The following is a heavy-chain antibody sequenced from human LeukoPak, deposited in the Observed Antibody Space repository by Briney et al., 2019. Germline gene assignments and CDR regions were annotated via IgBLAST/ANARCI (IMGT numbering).Heavy chain of an antibody. CDR3: ARDPTRIVVVPAAPDC. D-gene: IGHD2-2*01. Sequence: GASVKVSCKASGYTFTGYYMHWVRQAPGQGLEWMGWINPNSGGTNYAQKFQGRVTMTRDTSISTAYMELSRLRSDDTAVYYCARDPTRIVVVPAAPDCWGQGTLVTVSS. CDR1: GYTFTGYY. J-gene: IGHJ4*02. CDR2: INPNSGGT. V-gene: IGHV1-2*02.